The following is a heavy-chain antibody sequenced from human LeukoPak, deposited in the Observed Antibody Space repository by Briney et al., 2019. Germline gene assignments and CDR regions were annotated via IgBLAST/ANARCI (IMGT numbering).Heavy chain of an antibody. V-gene: IGHV3-23*01. CDR1: GFTFSSYG. D-gene: IGHD2-21*01. CDR3: ARDRDWAFDY. J-gene: IGHJ4*02. CDR2: ISGSGGTT. Sequence: GGSLRLSCAASGFTFSSYGMSWVRQAPGKGLEWVSAISGSGGTTYYADSVKGRFTISRDNSKNTLSLQMNSLRTEDTAVYYCARDRDWAFDYWGQGILVTVSS.